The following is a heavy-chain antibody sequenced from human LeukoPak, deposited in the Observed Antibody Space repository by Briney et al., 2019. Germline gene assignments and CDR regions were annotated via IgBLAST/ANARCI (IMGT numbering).Heavy chain of an antibody. CDR2: MNPNSGNT. D-gene: IGHD2-15*01. J-gene: IGHJ4*02. CDR3: ARVYRYCSGGSCYSSSFDY. Sequence: GASVKVSCKASAYIFIGYHIHWVRQAPGQGLEWMGWMNPNSGNTGYAQKFQGRVTMTRNTSISTAYMELSSLRSEDTAVYYCARVYRYCSGGSCYSSSFDYWGQGTLVTVSS. CDR1: AYIFIGYH. V-gene: IGHV1-8*02.